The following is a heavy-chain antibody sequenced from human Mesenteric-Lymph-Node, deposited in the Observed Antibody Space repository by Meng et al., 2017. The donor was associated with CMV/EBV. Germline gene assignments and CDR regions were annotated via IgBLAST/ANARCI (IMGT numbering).Heavy chain of an antibody. J-gene: IGHJ3*02. V-gene: IGHV3-66*02. CDR3: ARQGPDRAFDI. D-gene: IGHD1-14*01. CDR2: IYSGGST. Sequence: GESLKISCVVSGFTFSDYWMSWVRQAPGKGLEWVSVIYSGGSTYYADSVKGRFTISRDNSKNTLYLQMNSLRAEDTAVYYCARQGPDRAFDIWGQGTMVTVSS. CDR1: GFTFSDYW.